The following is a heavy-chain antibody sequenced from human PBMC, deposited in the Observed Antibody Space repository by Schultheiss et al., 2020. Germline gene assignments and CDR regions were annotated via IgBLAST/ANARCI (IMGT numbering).Heavy chain of an antibody. CDR3: ARDGCSGGSCYSLDYYYYGMDV. CDR2: ISSSSSYI. V-gene: IGHV3-21*01. J-gene: IGHJ6*02. CDR1: GFTFSSYA. Sequence: GALKISCAASGFTFSSYAMHWVRQAPGEGLEWVSSISSSSSYIYYADSVKGRFTISRDNSKNTLYLQMNSLRAEDTAVYYCARDGCSGGSCYSLDYYYYGMDVWGQGTTVTVSS. D-gene: IGHD2-15*01.